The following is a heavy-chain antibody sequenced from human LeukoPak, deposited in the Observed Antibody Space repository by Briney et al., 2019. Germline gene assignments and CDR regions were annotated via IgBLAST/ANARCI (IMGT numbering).Heavy chain of an antibody. CDR2: TYYRSTWYN. V-gene: IGHV6-1*01. CDR1: GDSVSSNSVT. J-gene: IGHJ5*02. CDR3: ARRLTQYDCFDP. D-gene: IGHD2-2*01. Sequence: SQTLSLTCAISGDSVSSNSVTWNWIRQSPSRGLEWLGRTYYRSTWYNDYAVSVRGRITVNPDTSKNQFSLHLNSVTPEDTAVYYCARRLTQYDCFDPWGQGILVTISS.